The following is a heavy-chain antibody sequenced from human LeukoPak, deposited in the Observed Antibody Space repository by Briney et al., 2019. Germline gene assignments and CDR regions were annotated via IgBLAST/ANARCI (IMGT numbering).Heavy chain of an antibody. CDR3: AKDGRGDDAFDI. D-gene: IGHD3-10*01. CDR2: ISGSGGST. Sequence: PGGSLRLSCAASGCTFSSYAMSWVRQAPGKGLEWVSAISGSGGSTYYADSVKVRFTISRDNSKNTLYLQMNSLRAEDTAVYYCAKDGRGDDAFDIWGQGTMVTVSS. V-gene: IGHV3-23*01. CDR1: GCTFSSYA. J-gene: IGHJ3*02.